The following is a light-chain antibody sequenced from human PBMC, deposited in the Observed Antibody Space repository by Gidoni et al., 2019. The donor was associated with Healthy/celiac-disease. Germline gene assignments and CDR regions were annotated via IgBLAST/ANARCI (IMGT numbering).Light chain of an antibody. CDR3: QQYGSSPPWT. Sequence: DIVLTQSPGTLSLSPRERATLSCRASQSVSSSYLAWYQQKPGQTPRLLIYGASSRATGIPDRFSGSGSGTDFTLTISRLEPEDFAVYYCQQYGSSPPWTFGQGTKVEIK. J-gene: IGKJ1*01. V-gene: IGKV3-20*01. CDR2: GAS. CDR1: QSVSSSY.